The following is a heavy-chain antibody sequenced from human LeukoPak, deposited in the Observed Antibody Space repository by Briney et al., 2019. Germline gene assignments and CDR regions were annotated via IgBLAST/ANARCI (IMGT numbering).Heavy chain of an antibody. CDR1: GFTFNTYN. CDR3: ARASGSYHGGDY. D-gene: IGHD3-10*01. CDR2: ISTGSSYI. J-gene: IGHJ4*02. Sequence: EGSLRLSCAASGFTFNTYNMNWVRQAPGKGLEWVSSISTGSSYIYYADSVKGRFTISRDDAKNSLYLQMNSLRADDTAVYYCARASGSYHGGDYWGQGTLVTVSS. V-gene: IGHV3-21*01.